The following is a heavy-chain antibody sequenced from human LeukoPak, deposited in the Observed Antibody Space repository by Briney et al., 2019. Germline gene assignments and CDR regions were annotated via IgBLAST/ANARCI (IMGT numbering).Heavy chain of an antibody. V-gene: IGHV4-59*01. D-gene: IGHD6-25*01. J-gene: IGHJ4*02. Sequence: SETLSLTCTVSGGSMSGYYWSWIRQPPGKGLEWIGYIHYSGTTNYNPSLKSRVTISLDTSRNQFSLKLRSVTTADTAVYYCARGGYGQRLWPTPFDYWGQGTLVTVSS. CDR2: IHYSGTT. CDR3: ARGGYGQRLWPTPFDY. CDR1: GGSMSGYY.